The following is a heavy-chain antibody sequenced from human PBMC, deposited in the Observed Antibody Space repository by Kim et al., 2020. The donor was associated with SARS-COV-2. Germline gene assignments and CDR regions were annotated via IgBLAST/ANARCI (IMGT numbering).Heavy chain of an antibody. V-gene: IGHV1-69*13. CDR3: AAREVSGHKFDF. Sequence: SVKVSCRASGITFNKYSFSWVRRAPGQGLEWMGALIPVLDRSNYAQHFQDRVTITADESINMAYMELSSLTSDDTAVFYCAAREVSGHKFDFWGQGTPVTVSS. CDR2: LIPVLDRS. D-gene: IGHD1-26*01. CDR1: GITFNKYS. J-gene: IGHJ4*02.